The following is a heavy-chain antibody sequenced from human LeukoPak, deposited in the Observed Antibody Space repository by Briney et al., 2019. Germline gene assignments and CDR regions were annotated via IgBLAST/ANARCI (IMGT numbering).Heavy chain of an antibody. V-gene: IGHV3-48*03. Sequence: GGPLRLSCAASGFTFSSYEMNWVRQAPGKGLEWVSYISSSGSTIYYADSVKGRFTISRDNAKNSLYLQMNSLRAEDTAVYYCARDVGATYFDYWGQGTLVTVSS. D-gene: IGHD1-26*01. CDR2: ISSSGSTI. J-gene: IGHJ4*02. CDR1: GFTFSSYE. CDR3: ARDVGATYFDY.